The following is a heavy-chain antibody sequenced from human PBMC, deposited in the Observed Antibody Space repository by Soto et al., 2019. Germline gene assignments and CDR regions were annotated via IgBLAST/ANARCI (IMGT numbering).Heavy chain of an antibody. CDR1: GYSFTSYA. CDR3: ARDFNYGSGDY. D-gene: IGHD3-10*01. CDR2: INAGNGNT. J-gene: IGHJ4*02. Sequence: GASVKVSCKASGYSFTSYAIHWMRRAPGQRLEWMGWINAGNGNTKYSQKFQGRVTITRDTSASTAYMELSSLRFEDTAVYYCARDFNYGSGDYWGQGTLVTVSS. V-gene: IGHV1-3*01.